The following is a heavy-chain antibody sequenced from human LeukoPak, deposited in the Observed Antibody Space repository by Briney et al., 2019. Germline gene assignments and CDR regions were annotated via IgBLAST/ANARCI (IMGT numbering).Heavy chain of an antibody. CDR3: ARSHDFGDFFDY. CDR2: IYGGGST. D-gene: IGHD4-17*01. Sequence: GGSLRLSCAASGFTFSSYAMSWVRQAPGKGLEWVSLIYGGGSTSYADSVKGRFTISGDNSKNTLYLQMNSLRAEDTAVYYCARSHDFGDFFDYWGQGTLVTVSS. V-gene: IGHV3-66*01. CDR1: GFTFSSYA. J-gene: IGHJ4*02.